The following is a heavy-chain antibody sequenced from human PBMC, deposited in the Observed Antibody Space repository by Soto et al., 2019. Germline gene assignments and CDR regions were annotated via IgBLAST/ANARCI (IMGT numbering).Heavy chain of an antibody. D-gene: IGHD5-12*01. CDR2: INHSGTT. CDR3: VATTMAYYYGMDV. CDR1: GGSFSDYF. J-gene: IGHJ6*02. V-gene: IGHV4-34*01. Sequence: QVQLQQWGAGLLKPSETLSLTCAVYGGSFSDYFWSWIRQPPGKGLEWIGEINHSGTTNYNPSLKSRVTISLDTSKNHFSLNLTSVTAADTAVYYCVATTMAYYYGMDVWGQGTTVTVSS.